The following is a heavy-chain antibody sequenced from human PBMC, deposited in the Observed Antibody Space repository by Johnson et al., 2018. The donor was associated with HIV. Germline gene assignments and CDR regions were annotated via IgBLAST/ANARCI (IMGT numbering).Heavy chain of an antibody. CDR2: MGYDGSLL. CDR3: AKDPVGATWAFDI. Sequence: VQLVESGGGVVQPGRSLTLSCAASGFTLSSHGLHWVRQAPGKGLGWVAIMGYDGSLLGCADSVKDRFTISRDVSKNTVTLQMSSLKPEDTAVYYCAKDPVGATWAFDIWGQGTMVTVSS. D-gene: IGHD1-26*01. CDR1: GFTLSSHG. J-gene: IGHJ3*02. V-gene: IGHV3-33*03.